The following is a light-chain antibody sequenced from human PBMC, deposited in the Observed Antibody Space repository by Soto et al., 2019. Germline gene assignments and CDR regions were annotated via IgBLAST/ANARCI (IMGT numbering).Light chain of an antibody. CDR3: QQANTYPYT. CDR1: QGVNSW. CDR2: AAS. V-gene: IGKV1-12*01. Sequence: DIHMTKSPSSVSASVGDRVTITCRASQGVNSWLAWYQQKPGKAPRLLIYAASSLESGVPSRFSGSGSGTDFSLTISSLQPEDFATYYCQQANTYPYTFGQGTKLEIK. J-gene: IGKJ2*01.